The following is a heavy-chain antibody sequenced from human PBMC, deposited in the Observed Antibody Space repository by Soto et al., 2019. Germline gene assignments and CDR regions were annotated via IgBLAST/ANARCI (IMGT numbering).Heavy chain of an antibody. V-gene: IGHV3-23*01. Sequence: PGGSLRLSCAASGFTFNNFVMNWVRQAPGKGLEWVSAISVSGDSTFYADSVKGRFTISRDNSKNTLYLQMNSLRAEDTAIYYCAKVLLYFDYWGQGTLVTVSS. CDR3: AKVLLYFDY. D-gene: IGHD1-26*01. CDR2: ISVSGDST. J-gene: IGHJ4*02. CDR1: GFTFNNFV.